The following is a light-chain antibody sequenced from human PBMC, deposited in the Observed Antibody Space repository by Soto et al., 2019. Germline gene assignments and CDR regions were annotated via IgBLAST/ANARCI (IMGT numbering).Light chain of an antibody. CDR3: AAWDDSLRGGI. CDR1: SSNIGGNY. CDR2: RNN. J-gene: IGLJ2*01. V-gene: IGLV1-47*01. Sequence: QSVLTQAPSASGTPGQRVTISCSGSSSNIGGNYVYWYQQVPGTAPRLLIYRNNQRPSGVPDRFSGSKSGTSASLAISGLRSEDEADYYCAAWDDSLRGGIFGGGTQLTVL.